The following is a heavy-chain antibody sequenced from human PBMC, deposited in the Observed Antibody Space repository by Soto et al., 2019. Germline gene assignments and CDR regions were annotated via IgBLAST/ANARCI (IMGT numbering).Heavy chain of an antibody. CDR3: ARSLLQGDF. D-gene: IGHD2-21*01. J-gene: IGHJ4*02. CDR2: INPNGGST. V-gene: IGHV1-46*01. Sequence: QVQLVQSGAEVKKPGASVKISCKASGYTFIHYYIHWVRQAPGQGLEWMAIINPNGGSTNYAQKFQGSVTVTSDTSTTTVCMELNSLEFDDTAVYFCARSLLQGDFWGQGTLVTVSS. CDR1: GYTFIHYY.